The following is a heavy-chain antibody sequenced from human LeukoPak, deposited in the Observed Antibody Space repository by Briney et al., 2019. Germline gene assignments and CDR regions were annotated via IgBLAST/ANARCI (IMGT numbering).Heavy chain of an antibody. CDR3: SKDVRVGLGYMDV. CDR2: IRSSGSNA. Sequence: PGGSLRLSCAASGFTFSNYAMNWVRQAPGKGLEWVSIIRSSGSNAYYADSVRDRFTISRDKSKNTLYLQMNSLRGEDTAVYYCSKDVRVGLGYMDVWGQGTPVTVS. J-gene: IGHJ6*01. V-gene: IGHV3-23*01. D-gene: IGHD1-26*01. CDR1: GFTFSNYA.